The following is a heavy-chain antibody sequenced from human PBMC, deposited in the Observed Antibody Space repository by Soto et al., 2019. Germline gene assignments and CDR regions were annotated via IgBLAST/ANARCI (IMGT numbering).Heavy chain of an antibody. D-gene: IGHD6-19*01. J-gene: IGHJ3*02. CDR3: ARDNIAVAGDAFDI. V-gene: IGHV4-59*01. CDR2: IYYSGST. Sequence: PSETLSLTCSVSGVSIISYYWSWIRQPPGKGLEWIGYIYYSGSTNYNPSLKSRVTISGDTSKNQFSLKLSSVTAADTAVYYCARDNIAVAGDAFDIWGQGTMVTVSS. CDR1: GVSIISYY.